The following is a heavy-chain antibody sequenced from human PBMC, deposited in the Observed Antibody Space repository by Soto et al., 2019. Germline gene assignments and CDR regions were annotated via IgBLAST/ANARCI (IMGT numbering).Heavy chain of an antibody. V-gene: IGHV4-4*02. CDR2: IYHSGSY. CDR3: APRPGYSSRWFDN. CDR1: GGSINNSDW. Sequence: QVQVQESGPGLVKPSGTLSLTCAVTGGSINNSDWWSWVRQPPGKGLEWIGEIYHSGSYNYNPSHQPRRTRSLDKSNNLFSPKLTSVTAADRAIYYCAPRPGYSSRWFDNWGQGTLVTVSS. J-gene: IGHJ5*02. D-gene: IGHD6-13*01.